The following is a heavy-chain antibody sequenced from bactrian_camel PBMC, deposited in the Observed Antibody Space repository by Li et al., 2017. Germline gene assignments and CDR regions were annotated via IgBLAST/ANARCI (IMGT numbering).Heavy chain of an antibody. CDR2: IWTGGAT. D-gene: IGHD3*01. V-gene: IGHV3-3*01. CDR1: GYTHNRNC. Sequence: HVQLVESGGGSVQAGGSLRLSCAASGYTHNRNCMAWFRQAPGKEREEVASIWTGGATYYLDSVKGRFTISQDNTKKTVYLQMNSLIPEDSAMYYCAADEGYYGGGRVCLSYKYWGQGTQVTVS. CDR3: AADEGYYGGGRVCLSYKY. J-gene: IGHJ4*01.